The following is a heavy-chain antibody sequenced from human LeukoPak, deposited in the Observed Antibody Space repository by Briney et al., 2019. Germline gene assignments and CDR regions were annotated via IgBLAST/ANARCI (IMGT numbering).Heavy chain of an antibody. CDR3: ARRAIFGVVPRLYYYYMDV. V-gene: IGHV4-39*07. J-gene: IGHJ6*03. CDR1: GGSISSSSYY. D-gene: IGHD3-3*01. Sequence: SETLSLTCTVSGGSISSSSYYWGWIRQPPGKGLEWIGSIYYSGSTYYNPSLKSRVTISVDTSKNQFSLKVSSVTAADTAVYYCARRAIFGVVPRLYYYYMDVWGKGTTVTVSS. CDR2: IYYSGST.